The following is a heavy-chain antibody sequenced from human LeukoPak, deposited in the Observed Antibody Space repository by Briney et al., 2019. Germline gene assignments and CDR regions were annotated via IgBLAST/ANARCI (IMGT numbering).Heavy chain of an antibody. J-gene: IGHJ4*02. D-gene: IGHD3-22*01. V-gene: IGHV3-30*18. Sequence: GGSLRPSCAASGFTFSSYGMHWVRQAPGKGLEWVAVISYDGSNKYYADSVKGRFTISRDNSKNTLYLQMNSLRAEDTAVYYCAKSPSPRDSSGYYYRYWGQGTLVTVSS. CDR2: ISYDGSNK. CDR3: AKSPSPRDSSGYYYRY. CDR1: GFTFSSYG.